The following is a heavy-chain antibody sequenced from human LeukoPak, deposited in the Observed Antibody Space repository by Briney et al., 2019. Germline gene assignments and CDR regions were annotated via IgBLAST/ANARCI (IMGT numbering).Heavy chain of an antibody. J-gene: IGHJ4*02. CDR1: GNYW. D-gene: IGHD2/OR15-2a*01. Sequence: GGSLRLSCAASGNYWMHWVRQAPGKGLVWVSHINSDGSWTSYADSVKGRFTISKDNAKNTVYLQMNSLRAEDTAVYYCVSFYETYWGRETLVTVSS. CDR3: VSFYETY. V-gene: IGHV3-74*01. CDR2: INSDGSWT.